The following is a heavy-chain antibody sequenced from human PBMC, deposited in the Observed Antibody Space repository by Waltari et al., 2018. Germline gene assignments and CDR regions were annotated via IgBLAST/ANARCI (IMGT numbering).Heavy chain of an antibody. J-gene: IGHJ4*02. CDR1: GIAFGTFW. V-gene: IGHV3-7*01. CDR3: SRDSSGNDY. D-gene: IGHD1-26*01. CDR2: IKEDGSAT. Sequence: EVQMVESGGGLVQPGGSLTISCEASGIAFGTFWMSWFRQAPGKGLEWVANIKEDGSATYYIDSVRGRFTISRDNAKNSLYLQMSSLRVDDTAMYYCSRDSSGNDYWGQGTLVTVS.